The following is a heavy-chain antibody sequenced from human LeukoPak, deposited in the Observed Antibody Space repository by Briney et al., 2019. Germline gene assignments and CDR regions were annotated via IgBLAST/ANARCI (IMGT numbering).Heavy chain of an antibody. Sequence: PSETLSLTCTVSGGSISSYYWIWIRQPPGKGLEWIGYIYHSGSTNYNPSLKSRVTMSVDTSKNQFSLKLSSVTAADTAVYYCAREVRGVVVPAAIYYYYYMDVWGKGTTVTISS. CDR2: IYHSGST. CDR3: AREVRGVVVPAAIYYYYYMDV. CDR1: GGSISSYY. D-gene: IGHD2-2*01. J-gene: IGHJ6*03. V-gene: IGHV4-59*12.